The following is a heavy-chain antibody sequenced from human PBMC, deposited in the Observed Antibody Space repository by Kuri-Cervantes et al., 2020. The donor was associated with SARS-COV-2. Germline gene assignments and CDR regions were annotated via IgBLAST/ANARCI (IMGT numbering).Heavy chain of an antibody. Sequence: GESLKISCAASGFTFSSYWMSWVRQAPGKGLEWVANIKQDGSEKYYVDSVKGRFTISRGNAKNSLYLQMNSLRAEDTAVYYCARDRTILDYFDYWGQGTLVTVSS. CDR1: GFTFSSYW. CDR3: ARDRTILDYFDY. V-gene: IGHV3-7*01. CDR2: IKQDGSEK. D-gene: IGHD3-9*01. J-gene: IGHJ4*02.